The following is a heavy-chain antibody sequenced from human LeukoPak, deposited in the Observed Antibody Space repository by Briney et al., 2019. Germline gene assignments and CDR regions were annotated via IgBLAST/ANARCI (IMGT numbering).Heavy chain of an antibody. D-gene: IGHD2-2*01. CDR2: IYYSGST. J-gene: IGHJ4*02. Sequence: PSETLSLTCTVSGGSISSYYWSWIRQPPVKGLEWIGYIYYSGSTNYNPSLKSRVTISVDTSKNQFSLKLSSVTAADTAVYYCARVFVVVPAANYYFDYWGQGTLVTVSS. CDR3: ARVFVVVPAANYYFDY. CDR1: GGSISSYY. V-gene: IGHV4-59*01.